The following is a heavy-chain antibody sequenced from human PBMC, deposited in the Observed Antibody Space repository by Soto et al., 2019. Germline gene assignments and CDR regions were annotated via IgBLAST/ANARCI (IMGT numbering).Heavy chain of an antibody. CDR1: GFTFSSYS. J-gene: IGHJ4*02. Sequence: GGSLRLSCAASGFTFSSYSMNWVRKAPGKGLEWVSSISSSSSYIYYADSVKGRFTISRDNAKNSLYLQMNSLRAEDTAVYYCARGVGPSWSYYNSYFDYWGQGTLVTVSS. V-gene: IGHV3-21*01. CDR2: ISSSSSYI. D-gene: IGHD3-10*01. CDR3: ARGVGPSWSYYNSYFDY.